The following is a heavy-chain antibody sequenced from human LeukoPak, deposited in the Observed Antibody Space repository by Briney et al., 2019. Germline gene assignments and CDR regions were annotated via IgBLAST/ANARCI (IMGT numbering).Heavy chain of an antibody. D-gene: IGHD3-3*01. CDR2: ISYDGSNK. J-gene: IGHJ6*03. CDR1: GFTFSSYA. V-gene: IGHV3-30*04. CDR3: ARDAKVLRFLESYMDV. Sequence: PGRSLRLSCAASGFTFSSYAMHWVRQAPGKGLEWVAVISYDGSNKYYADSVKGRFTISRDNSKNTLYLQMNSLRAEDTAVYYCARDAKVLRFLESYMDVWGKGTTVTVSS.